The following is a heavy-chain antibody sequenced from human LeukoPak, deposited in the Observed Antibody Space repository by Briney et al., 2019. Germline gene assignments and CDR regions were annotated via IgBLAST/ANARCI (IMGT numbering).Heavy chain of an antibody. CDR1: GYTFTGHY. CDR2: INPNSGRT. Sequence: ASVKVSCKASGYTFTGHYMHWVRQAPGQGLEWMGWINPNSGRTNYAQKFQGWVTMTRDTSISTAYMELSRLRSDDTAVYYCARTYCSGGGCYTDHYGMDVWGQGTTVTVSS. D-gene: IGHD2-15*01. J-gene: IGHJ6*02. V-gene: IGHV1-2*04. CDR3: ARTYCSGGGCYTDHYGMDV.